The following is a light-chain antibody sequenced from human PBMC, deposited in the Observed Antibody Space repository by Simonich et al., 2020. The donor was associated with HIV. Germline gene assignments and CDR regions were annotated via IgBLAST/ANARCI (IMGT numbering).Light chain of an antibody. V-gene: IGKV3D-15*01. CDR2: DAS. Sequence: EIVMTQSPATLSVSPGERATLSCRASQSVSSYLAWYQQKPGQAPRLLIYDASNRATGIPARFSGSGSGTDFTLTISSLQPEDFATYYCQQYYSTLMYTFGQGTKLEIK. J-gene: IGKJ2*01. CDR3: QQYYSTLMYT. CDR1: QSVSSY.